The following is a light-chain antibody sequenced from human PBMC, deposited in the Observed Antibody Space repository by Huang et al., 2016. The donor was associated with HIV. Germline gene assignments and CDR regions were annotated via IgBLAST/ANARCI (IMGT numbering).Light chain of an antibody. CDR3: HQYGDSRGT. J-gene: IGKJ1*01. V-gene: IGKV3-20*01. CDR1: QSVNNNF. CDR2: GAS. Sequence: EIVLTQSPGTLSLSPWERATLSCRARQSVNNNFLAWYQQKPGQAPRLILDGASSRATGVPYRFSGRWAWTDFTLTISRLGPEDFAVYYCHQYGDSRGTFGQGTKVEIK.